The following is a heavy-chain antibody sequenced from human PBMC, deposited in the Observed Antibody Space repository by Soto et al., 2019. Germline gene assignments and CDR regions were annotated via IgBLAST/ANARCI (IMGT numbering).Heavy chain of an antibody. CDR1: GGSISSYY. D-gene: IGHD1-20*01. CDR3: ARYGYYYGLDV. Sequence: QVQLQESGPGLVKPSETLSLTCTVSGGSISSYYWNWIRQPPGKGLEWIGYIYYSGSTNYNPSLPSRVTISLDTSKSQFSLKLSSVTAADTAVYYCARYGYYYGLDVWGQGTTVTVSS. J-gene: IGHJ6*02. V-gene: IGHV4-59*01. CDR2: IYYSGST.